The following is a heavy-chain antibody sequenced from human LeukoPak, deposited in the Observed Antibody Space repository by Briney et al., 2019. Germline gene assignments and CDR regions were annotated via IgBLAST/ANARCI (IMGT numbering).Heavy chain of an antibody. V-gene: IGHV1-8*01. J-gene: IGHJ6*02. D-gene: IGHD6-13*01. CDR2: MNPNNGNT. Sequence: ASVKVSCKASGYTFTSYDINWVRQATGQGLEWMGWMNPNNGNTGYAQKFQGRVTMTRSTSISTAYMELSSLRSEDTAVYYCARLASSSWPLYYYYGMDIWGQGTTVTVSS. CDR3: ARLASSSWPLYYYYGMDI. CDR1: GYTFTSYD.